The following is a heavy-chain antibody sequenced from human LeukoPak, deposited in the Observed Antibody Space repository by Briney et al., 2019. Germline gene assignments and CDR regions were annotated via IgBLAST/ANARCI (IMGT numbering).Heavy chain of an antibody. D-gene: IGHD3-3*01. CDR3: ARDTYEPGLIDF. CDR2: VNSGSSDK. J-gene: IGHJ4*02. Sequence: PGGSLRLSCAASGFTFSLYAMNWVRQAPGRGLEGVSYVNSGSSDKHYTESVRGRFTISRDNAKKTLYLQMNSLRAEDTAVYFCARDTYEPGLIDFWGQGTLVSVSS. CDR1: GFTFSLYA. V-gene: IGHV3-21*05.